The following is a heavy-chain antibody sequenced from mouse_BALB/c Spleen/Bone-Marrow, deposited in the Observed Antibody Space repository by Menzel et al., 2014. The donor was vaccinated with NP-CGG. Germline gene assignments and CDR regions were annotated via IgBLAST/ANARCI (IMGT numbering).Heavy chain of an antibody. V-gene: IGHV14-3*02. D-gene: IGHD1-1*01. Sequence: VQLQRSGAELVKPGASVKLSCTASGFNIKDTYMHWVKQRPEQGLEWIGRIDPANGNTKYDPKFQGKATITADTSSNTAYLQLSSLTSEDTAVYYCVSYYYGNYFDSWGQGTTLTVSS. J-gene: IGHJ2*01. CDR3: VSYYYGNYFDS. CDR2: IDPANGNT. CDR1: GFNIKDTY.